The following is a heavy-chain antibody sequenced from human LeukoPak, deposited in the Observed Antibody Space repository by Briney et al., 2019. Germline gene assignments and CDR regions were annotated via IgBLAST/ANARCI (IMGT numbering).Heavy chain of an antibody. V-gene: IGHV3-30-3*01. CDR2: ISYDGSNK. CDR1: GFTFSNYA. D-gene: IGHD3-22*01. CDR3: ASEDYDSSGYYSFFDY. Sequence: PGRSLRLSCAASGFTFSNYAMHWVRQAPGKGLEWVALISYDGSNKYYADSVKGRFTISRDNSKNTLYLQMNSLRAEDTAVYYCASEDYDSSGYYSFFDYWGQGTLVTVSS. J-gene: IGHJ4*02.